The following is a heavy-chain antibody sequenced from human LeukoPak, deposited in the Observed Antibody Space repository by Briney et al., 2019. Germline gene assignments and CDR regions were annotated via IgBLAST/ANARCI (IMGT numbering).Heavy chain of an antibody. J-gene: IGHJ4*02. CDR2: LNPITGAT. D-gene: IGHD1-1*01. V-gene: IGHV1-2*02. CDR3: SXXXXXXXXXXDMPAX. CDR1: GYTFADHY. Sequence: ASVKVSCKASGYTFADHYIYWVRQAPGQGLEWMGWLNPITGATRYAQKFQGRLTLTRDTSISTAYMDLSRLKSDDTAGYYCSXXXXXXXXXXDMPAXXGQGTLVTVSS.